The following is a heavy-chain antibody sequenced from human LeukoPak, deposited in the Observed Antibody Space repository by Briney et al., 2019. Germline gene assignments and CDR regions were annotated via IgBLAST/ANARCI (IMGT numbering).Heavy chain of an antibody. J-gene: IGHJ4*02. CDR2: IYPADSDT. Sequence: GESLKISCKGSGYRFSTSWIGWVRQMPGKGLAWMGIIYPADSDTRYSPSFQGQVTISADNSISTAYLQWSGLKASDTAMYYCARLSGSFDYWGRGTLVTVSS. V-gene: IGHV5-51*01. D-gene: IGHD1-26*01. CDR3: ARLSGSFDY. CDR1: GYRFSTSW.